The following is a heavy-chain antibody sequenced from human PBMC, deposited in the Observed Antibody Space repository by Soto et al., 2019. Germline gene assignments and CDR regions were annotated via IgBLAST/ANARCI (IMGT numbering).Heavy chain of an antibody. J-gene: IGHJ6*02. D-gene: IGHD1-1*01. CDR2: ISYDGSNK. CDR3: ARDRLRYNWNDFPYYYYGMDV. CDR1: GFTFSSYA. V-gene: IGHV3-30-3*01. Sequence: QVQLVESGGGVVQPGRSLRLSCAASGFTFSSYAMHWVRHAPGKGLEWVAVISYDGSNKYYADSVKGRFTISRDNSKNTLYLQMNSLRAEDTAVYYCARDRLRYNWNDFPYYYYGMDVWGQGTTVTVSS.